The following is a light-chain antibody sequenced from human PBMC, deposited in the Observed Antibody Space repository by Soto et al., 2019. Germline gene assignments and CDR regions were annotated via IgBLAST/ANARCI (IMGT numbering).Light chain of an antibody. CDR2: GAS. Sequence: EIVLTQSPGTLSLSPGERATLSCRASQSVSSSYLAWYQQKPGQAPRLLIFGASSRATGIPDRFSGSGSGTDFSLTISRLEPEDFAVYYCQQYGSSPSTFVLGTKLEIK. J-gene: IGKJ2*01. CDR3: QQYGSSPST. CDR1: QSVSSSY. V-gene: IGKV3-20*01.